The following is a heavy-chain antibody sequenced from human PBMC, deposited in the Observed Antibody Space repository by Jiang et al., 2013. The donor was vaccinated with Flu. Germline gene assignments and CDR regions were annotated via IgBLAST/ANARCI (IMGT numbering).Heavy chain of an antibody. D-gene: IGHD2/OR15-2a*01. CDR2: IWYDGSNK. V-gene: IGHV3-33*01. CDR3: ARPRFYDPDHAFDI. J-gene: IGHJ3*02. Sequence: QLVESGGGVVQPGRSLRLSCAASGFTFSSYGMHWVRQAPGKGLEWVAVIWYDGSNKYYADSVKGRFTISRDNSKNTLYLQMNSLRAEDTAVYYCARPRFYDPDHAFDIWGQGTMVTVSS. CDR1: GFTFSSYG.